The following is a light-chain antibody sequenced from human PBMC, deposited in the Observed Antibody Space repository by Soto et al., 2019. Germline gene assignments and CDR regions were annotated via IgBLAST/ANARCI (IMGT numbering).Light chain of an antibody. J-gene: IGKJ1*01. Sequence: EIVLTQSPGPPSLSPGERAPLSWMGSQSVSSSYLAWYQQKPGQAPRLLIYGACSRATGIPGRFSGSGSGTDFTLTISRLEPEDFAVYYCHQYGSSSWTFGQGTKVDIK. CDR3: HQYGSSSWT. CDR1: QSVSSSY. V-gene: IGKV3-20*01. CDR2: GAC.